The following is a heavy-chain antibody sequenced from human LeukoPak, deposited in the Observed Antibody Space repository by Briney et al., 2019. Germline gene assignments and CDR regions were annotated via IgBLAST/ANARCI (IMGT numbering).Heavy chain of an antibody. CDR3: ARDPVSTAMPNY. D-gene: IGHD5-18*01. CDR1: GFTFSSYS. CDR2: ISSSSSYI. Sequence: GGSLRLSCAASGFTFSSYSMNWVRQAPGKGLEWVSSISSSSSYIYYAGSVKGRFTISRDNAKNSLYLQMNSLRAEDTAVYYCARDPVSTAMPNYWGQGTLVTVSS. J-gene: IGHJ4*02. V-gene: IGHV3-21*01.